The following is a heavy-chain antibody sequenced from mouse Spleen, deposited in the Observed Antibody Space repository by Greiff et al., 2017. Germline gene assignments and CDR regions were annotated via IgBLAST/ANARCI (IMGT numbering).Heavy chain of an antibody. Sequence: EVQVVESEGGLVQPGSSMKLSCTASGFTFSDYYMAWVRQVPEKGLEWVANINYDGSSTYYLDSLKSRFIISRDNAKNILYLQMSSLKSEDTATYYCARDSRTRDYFDYWGQGTTLTVSS. V-gene: IGHV5-16*01. CDR1: GFTFSDYY. CDR3: ARDSRTRDYFDY. CDR2: INYDGSST. J-gene: IGHJ2*01.